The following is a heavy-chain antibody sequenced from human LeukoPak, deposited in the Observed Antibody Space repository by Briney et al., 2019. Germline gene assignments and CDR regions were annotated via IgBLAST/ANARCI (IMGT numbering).Heavy chain of an antibody. CDR1: GYTFTSYG. CDR3: ARNAYPDCSSTSCYRHWFDP. D-gene: IGHD2-2*02. CDR2: ISAYNGNT. Sequence: VASVKVSCKASGYTFTSYGISWVRQAPGQGLEWMGWISAYNGNTNYAQKLQGRVTMTTDTSTSTAYMELRSLRSDDTAVYYCARNAYPDCSSTSCYRHWFDPWGQGTLVTVSS. J-gene: IGHJ5*02. V-gene: IGHV1-18*01.